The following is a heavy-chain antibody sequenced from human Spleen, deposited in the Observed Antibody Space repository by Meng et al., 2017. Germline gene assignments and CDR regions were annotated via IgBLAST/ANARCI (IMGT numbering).Heavy chain of an antibody. V-gene: IGHV3-15*01. CDR1: GFTFSNAW. CDR3: SGHVDY. Sequence: GRLVESGGGVVQPGRSLRLSCAASGFTFSNAWMTWVRQAPGKGLEWIGRMKSNVDGGTVDYAAAVKGRFFISRDDSENTFYLQMNSLKTEDTAVYYCSGHVDYWGHGTLVTVSS. CDR2: MKSNVDGGTV. J-gene: IGHJ4*01.